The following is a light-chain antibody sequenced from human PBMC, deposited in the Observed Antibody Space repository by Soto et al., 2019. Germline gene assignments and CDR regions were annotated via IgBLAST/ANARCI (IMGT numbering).Light chain of an antibody. CDR3: QQCHAYSLT. J-gene: IGKJ4*01. Sequence: DIQMTQSPSTLSASVGDRVTITCRASQTIRSRLAWYQQKPGAAPRLLIYEASILESGVPSRFSGRGSGTEFTLTITSLQPDDFATYYCQQCHAYSLTFGGGTKVEIK. V-gene: IGKV1-5*03. CDR2: EAS. CDR1: QTIRSR.